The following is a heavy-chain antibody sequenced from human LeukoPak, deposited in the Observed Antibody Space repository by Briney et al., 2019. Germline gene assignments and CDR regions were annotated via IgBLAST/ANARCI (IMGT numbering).Heavy chain of an antibody. CDR3: ARHHDGGPKLRLDF. Sequence: SETLSLTCRVSGTSVSNYYWSWIRQSPGKGLEWIGFFHYSGSTNYNPSLNSRVTTSIDTSMNQLSLTLVSVTAADTAVYFCARHHDGGPKLRLDFWGLGVLVTVSS. CDR1: GTSVSNYY. J-gene: IGHJ4*02. D-gene: IGHD2-15*01. CDR2: FHYSGST. V-gene: IGHV4-59*08.